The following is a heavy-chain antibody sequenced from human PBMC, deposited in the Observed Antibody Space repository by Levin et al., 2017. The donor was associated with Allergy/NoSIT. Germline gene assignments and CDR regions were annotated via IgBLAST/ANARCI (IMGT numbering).Heavy chain of an antibody. D-gene: IGHD3-10*01. J-gene: IGHJ4*02. CDR1: GFTFSSYA. V-gene: IGHV3-23*01. Sequence: GGSLRLSCAASGFTFSSYAMSWVRQAPGKGLEWVSTVSSSGGSTYYADSGKGRFSISRDNSKNTLYLQMNRLGAEDTAIYYCAKGGGSGSFSQVDCWGQGTLVTVSS. CDR2: VSSSGGST. CDR3: AKGGGSGSFSQVDC.